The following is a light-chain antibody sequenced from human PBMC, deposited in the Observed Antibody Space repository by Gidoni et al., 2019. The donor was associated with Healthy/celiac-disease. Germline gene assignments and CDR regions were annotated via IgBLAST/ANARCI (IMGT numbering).Light chain of an antibody. V-gene: IGKV1-39*01. CDR1: QSISSY. J-gene: IGKJ5*01. CDR3: QQSYSTPPLT. Sequence: DIQMTQSPSSLSASVGDRVTITCRASQSISSYLNWYQQKPGKAPKLLIYAASSFQSGVPSRFSGSGSGTDFTLTISSLQPEDFATYYCQQSYSTPPLTFGQGTRLEIK. CDR2: AAS.